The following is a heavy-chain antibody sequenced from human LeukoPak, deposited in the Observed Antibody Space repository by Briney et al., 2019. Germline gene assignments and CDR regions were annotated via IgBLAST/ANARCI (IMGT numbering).Heavy chain of an antibody. Sequence: ASVKVSCKASGDTFNRYTFSWVRQAPGQGLEWMGRIIPIVGIANYAQKFQGRVTIIADKSTSTAYMELRGLRSDDTARYYCATAIYNDSGDYYFYYMDVWGQGTTVTVSS. CDR3: ATAIYNDSGDYYFYYMDV. CDR2: IIPIVGIA. D-gene: IGHD3/OR15-3a*01. CDR1: GDTFNRYT. V-gene: IGHV1-69*02. J-gene: IGHJ6*03.